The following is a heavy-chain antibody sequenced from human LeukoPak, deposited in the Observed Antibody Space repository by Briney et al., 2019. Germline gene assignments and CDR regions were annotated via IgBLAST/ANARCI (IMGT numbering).Heavy chain of an antibody. CDR1: GYTFTGYY. J-gene: IGHJ4*02. Sequence: GASVKVSCKASGYTFTGYYMHWVRQAPGQGLEWMGVINPSGGSTSYAQKFQGRVTMTRDTSTSTVYMELSSLRSDDTAVYYCARDGSSSSAIDYWGQGTLVTVSS. CDR3: ARDGSSSSAIDY. CDR2: INPSGGST. D-gene: IGHD6-6*01. V-gene: IGHV1-46*01.